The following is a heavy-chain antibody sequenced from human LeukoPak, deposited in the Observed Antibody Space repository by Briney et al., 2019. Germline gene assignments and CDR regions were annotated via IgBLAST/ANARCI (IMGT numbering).Heavy chain of an antibody. V-gene: IGHV4-34*01. J-gene: IGHJ4*02. D-gene: IGHD3-10*01. CDR1: GGSFSGYY. CDR2: INHSGST. Sequence: SETLSLTCAVYGGSFSGYYWSWIRQPPGKGLEWIGEINHSGSTNYNPSLKSRVTISVDTSKNQFSLKLSSVTAADTAVYYCASTRKVLLWFADFDYWGQGTLVTVSS. CDR3: ASTRKVLLWFADFDY.